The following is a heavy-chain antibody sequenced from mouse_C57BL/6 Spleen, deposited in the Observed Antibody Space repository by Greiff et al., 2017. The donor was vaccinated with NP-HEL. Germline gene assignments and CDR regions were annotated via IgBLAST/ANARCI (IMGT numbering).Heavy chain of an antibody. CDR3: ARRGSNYSFFY. Sequence: QVQLQQPGAELVMPGASVKLSCKASGYTFTSYWMHWVKQRPGQGLEWIGEIDPSDSYTNYNQKFKGKSTLTVDKSSSTAYMQLSSLTSEDSAVYYCARRGSNYSFFYWGQGTTLTVSS. V-gene: IGHV1-69*01. J-gene: IGHJ2*01. D-gene: IGHD2-5*01. CDR1: GYTFTSYW. CDR2: IDPSDSYT.